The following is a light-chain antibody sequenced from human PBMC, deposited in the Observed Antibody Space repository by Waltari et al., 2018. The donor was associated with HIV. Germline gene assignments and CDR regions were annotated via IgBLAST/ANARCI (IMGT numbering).Light chain of an antibody. CDR1: QSISSY. V-gene: IGKV1-39*01. J-gene: IGKJ1*01. CDR3: QQSYSTSWT. Sequence: DIQMTQSPSSLSASIGDRVTITCRASQSISSYLHWYQHKPGRAPSLLIYAASTLQSGVPSRFSGSVSDTDFTLTISKLQPEDFAIYYCQQSYSTSWTFGQGTNVEIK. CDR2: AAS.